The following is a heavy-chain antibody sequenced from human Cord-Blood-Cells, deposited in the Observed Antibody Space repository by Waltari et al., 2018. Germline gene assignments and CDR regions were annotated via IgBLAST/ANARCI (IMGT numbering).Heavy chain of an antibody. D-gene: IGHD2-8*01. Sequence: EVQLVESGGGLVQPGGSLKLSCAASGFTFCGSAMHRVRQASGKGLGWVGRIRSKANIYATAYAASVKGRFTISRDDSKNTAYLQMNSLKTEDTAVYYCTRGNDYGDYWGQGTLVTVSS. CDR2: IRSKANIYAT. CDR1: GFTFCGSA. V-gene: IGHV3-73*01. J-gene: IGHJ4*02. CDR3: TRGNDYGDY.